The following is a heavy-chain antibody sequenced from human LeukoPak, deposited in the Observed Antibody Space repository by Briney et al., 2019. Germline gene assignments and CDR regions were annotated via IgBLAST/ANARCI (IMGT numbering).Heavy chain of an antibody. CDR1: GYSISSGYY. D-gene: IGHD1-26*01. J-gene: IGHJ4*02. CDR2: IYHSGST. V-gene: IGHV4-38-2*01. Sequence: SETLSLTCAVSGYSISSGYYWGWIRQPPGEGLEWIGSIYHSGSTYYNPSLKSRVTISVDTSKNQFSLKLSSVTAADTAVYYCARSAWEYFDYWGQGTLVTVSS. CDR3: ARSAWEYFDY.